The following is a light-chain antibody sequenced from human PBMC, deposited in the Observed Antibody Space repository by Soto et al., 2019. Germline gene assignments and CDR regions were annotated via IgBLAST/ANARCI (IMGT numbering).Light chain of an antibody. Sequence: NVLTQSPSTLSLSPGERSTLSCISIQSVSRYLAWYQQKPGQAPRLLIYNASNRATGIPARFSGSGSGTDFTLTISSLEPEDFAVYYCQHRSSWPPITFGQGTRLEIK. CDR2: NAS. J-gene: IGKJ5*01. V-gene: IGKV3-11*01. CDR1: QSVSRY. CDR3: QHRSSWPPIT.